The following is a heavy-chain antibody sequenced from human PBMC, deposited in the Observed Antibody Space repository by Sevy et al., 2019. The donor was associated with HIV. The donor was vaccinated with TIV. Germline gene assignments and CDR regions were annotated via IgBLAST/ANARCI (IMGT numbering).Heavy chain of an antibody. CDR1: GFTFSNAW. J-gene: IGHJ4*02. V-gene: IGHV3-15*07. CDR3: TTDTRTYYDILTGLNDY. D-gene: IGHD3-9*01. CDR2: IKSKTDGGTT. Sequence: GGSLRLSCAASGFTFSNAWMNWVRQAPGKGLEWVGRIKSKTDGGTTDYAAPVKGRFTISREDSKDTLYLQMNSLKTEDTAVYFCTTDTRTYYDILTGLNDYWGQGTLVTVSS.